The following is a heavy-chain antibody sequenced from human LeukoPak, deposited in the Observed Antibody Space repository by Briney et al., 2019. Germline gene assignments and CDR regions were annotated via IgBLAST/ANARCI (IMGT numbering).Heavy chain of an antibody. V-gene: IGHV3-23*01. CDR1: GLVFSNTA. CDR3: AKDGGQYSSGPEFDP. CDR2: ISGGGERA. J-gene: IGHJ5*02. D-gene: IGHD6-19*01. Sequence: GGSLRPSCAASGLVFSNTAMNWARQSPGRGLEWVSAISGGGERAFYADSVKGRFTISRDNSKNMLYLQMNSLRADDTAIYYCAKDGGQYSSGPEFDPRGQGALVTVSS.